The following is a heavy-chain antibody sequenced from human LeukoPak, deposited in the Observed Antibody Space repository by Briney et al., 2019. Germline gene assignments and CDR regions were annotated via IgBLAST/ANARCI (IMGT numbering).Heavy chain of an antibody. J-gene: IGHJ6*03. Sequence: PGRTLRLPYAASGFTYNSYNLNWATQASGRGREGVTSISSRWHYKLYTEAVKGRFTISRDNAKHSLYLQMNSLRAEDTAVYYCARDRMVRGVIISYYYYYMDVWGKGTTVTVSS. CDR3: ARDRMVRGVIISYYYYYMDV. D-gene: IGHD3-10*01. CDR1: GFTYNSYN. V-gene: IGHV3-21*01. CDR2: ISSRWHYK.